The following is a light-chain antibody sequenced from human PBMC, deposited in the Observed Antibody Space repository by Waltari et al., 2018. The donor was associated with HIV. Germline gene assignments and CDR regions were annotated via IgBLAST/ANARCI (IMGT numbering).Light chain of an antibody. Sequence: SYALTPPFSVSVALGQTVGITWGGSTTGPKGVHWYQKRPGQAPLLVIFNDRNRPSGIPERFSCSKSRNTATLTISGAQAGDEADYYCQVWHYSVVFGGGTKLTVL. V-gene: IGLV3-9*01. CDR3: QVWHYSVV. J-gene: IGLJ3*02. CDR1: TTGPKG. CDR2: NDR.